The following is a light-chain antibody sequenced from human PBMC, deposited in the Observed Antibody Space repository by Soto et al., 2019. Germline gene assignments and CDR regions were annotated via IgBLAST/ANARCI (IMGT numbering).Light chain of an antibody. V-gene: IGKV1-5*01. Sequence: DIQMTQSPSTLSASVGDRVTITCRASQTINSWLAWYQQKPGKAPKVLIFDASSLKTGVPSRFSGSGSGTEFTLTISSLQPDDFATYYCQHYNSYSEAFGQRTKVDIK. CDR2: DAS. CDR1: QTINSW. CDR3: QHYNSYSEA. J-gene: IGKJ1*01.